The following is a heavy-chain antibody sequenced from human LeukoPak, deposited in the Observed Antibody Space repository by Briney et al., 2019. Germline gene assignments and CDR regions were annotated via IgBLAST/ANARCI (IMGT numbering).Heavy chain of an antibody. V-gene: IGHV1-8*01. CDR1: GYTFTSYD. CDR3: ARVYSDDSGGSNWFDP. Sequence: ASVKVSCKASGYTFTSYDINWVRQAPGQGLQWMGWMNPNSGNTGYAQAFQGRVTMTMNTSISTAYMEMSTLRSEDTAVYYCARVYSDDSGGSNWFDPWGQGTLVTVSS. D-gene: IGHD3-22*01. J-gene: IGHJ5*02. CDR2: MNPNSGNT.